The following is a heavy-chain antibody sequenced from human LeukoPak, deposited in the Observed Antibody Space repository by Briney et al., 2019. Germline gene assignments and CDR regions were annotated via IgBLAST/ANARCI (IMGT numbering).Heavy chain of an antibody. D-gene: IGHD3-9*01. Sequence: SETLSLTCTVSGASITSSGYYWGWIRQPPGKGLEWIGTIHHSGSTNYNPSLKSRVTISVDTSKNQFSLKLSSVTAADTAVYYCARQGGYYDILTGYYFDYWGQGTLVTVSS. CDR1: GASITSSGYY. CDR2: IHHSGST. J-gene: IGHJ4*02. V-gene: IGHV4-39*01. CDR3: ARQGGYYDILTGYYFDY.